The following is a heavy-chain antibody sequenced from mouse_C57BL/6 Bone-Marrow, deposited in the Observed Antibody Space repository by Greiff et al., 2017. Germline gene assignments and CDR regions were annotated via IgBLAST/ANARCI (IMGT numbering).Heavy chain of an antibody. V-gene: IGHV5-4*01. D-gene: IGHD1-1*01. CDR1: GFTFSSYA. CDR3: ARDSTVVAYYYAMDY. Sequence: EVKLVESGGGLVKPGGSLKLSCAASGFTFSSYAMSWVRQTPEKRLEWVATISDGGSYTYYPDNVKGRFTISRDNAKNNLYLQMSHLKSEDTAMYYCARDSTVVAYYYAMDYWGQGTSVTVSS. J-gene: IGHJ4*01. CDR2: ISDGGSYT.